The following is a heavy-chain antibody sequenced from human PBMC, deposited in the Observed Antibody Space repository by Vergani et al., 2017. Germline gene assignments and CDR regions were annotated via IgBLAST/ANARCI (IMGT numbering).Heavy chain of an antibody. D-gene: IGHD6-13*01. Sequence: QVQLVQSVAEVKKPGSSVKVSCKASGGTFSSYAISWVRQAPGQGLEWMGGIIPIFGTANYAQKFQGRVTITADESTSTAYMELSSLRSEDTAVYYCARGDSSSFSLGGLYAFDIWGQGTMVTVSS. J-gene: IGHJ3*02. CDR1: GGTFSSYA. CDR2: IIPIFGTA. V-gene: IGHV1-69*01. CDR3: ARGDSSSFSLGGLYAFDI.